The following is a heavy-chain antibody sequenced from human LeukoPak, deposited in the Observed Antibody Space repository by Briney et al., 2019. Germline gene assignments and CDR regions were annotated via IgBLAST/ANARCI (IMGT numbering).Heavy chain of an antibody. V-gene: IGHV6-1*01. Sequence: SQTLSLTCAISGDSVSSNSAAWNWIRQSPSRGLEWLGRTYYRSKWYRDYGVSVKGRITINPDTSKNQFSLQLNSVTPEDTAVYYCTRGSKGSSPYWYFDLWSRGTLVTVSS. CDR2: TYYRSKWYR. D-gene: IGHD6-13*01. CDR1: GDSVSSNSAA. CDR3: TRGSKGSSPYWYFDL. J-gene: IGHJ2*01.